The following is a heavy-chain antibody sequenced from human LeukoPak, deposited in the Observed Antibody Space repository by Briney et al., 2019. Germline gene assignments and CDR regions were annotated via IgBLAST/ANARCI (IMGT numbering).Heavy chain of an antibody. CDR2: ITSNGGST. V-gene: IGHV3-64*01. D-gene: IGHD1-1*01. J-gene: IGHJ6*02. CDR3: ARWYNSLDV. Sequence: GGSLRLSCAASGVTFRNSAMHSGRQAPGGGLEYVSGITSNGGSTYYSNSVKGRFTISRDNSKNTLYLQMGSLRADDMAVYYCARWYNSLDVWDRGTTVTVSS. CDR1: GVTFRNSA.